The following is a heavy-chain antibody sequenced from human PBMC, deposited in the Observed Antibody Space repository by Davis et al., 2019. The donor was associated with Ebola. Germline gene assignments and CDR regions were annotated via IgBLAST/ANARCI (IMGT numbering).Heavy chain of an antibody. CDR2: ISYDGSNK. D-gene: IGHD6-6*01. CDR1: GFTFSSYA. V-gene: IGHV3-30-3*01. CDR3: ASGGPYSSSAFDY. J-gene: IGHJ4*02. Sequence: GESLKISCAASGFTFSSYAMHWVRQAPGKGLEWVAVISYDGSNKYYADSVKGRFTISRDNSKNTLYLQMNSLRAEDTAVYYCASGGPYSSSAFDYWGQGTLVTVSS.